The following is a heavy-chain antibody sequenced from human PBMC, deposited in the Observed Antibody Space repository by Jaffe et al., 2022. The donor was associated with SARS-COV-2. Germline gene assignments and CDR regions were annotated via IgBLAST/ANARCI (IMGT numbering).Heavy chain of an antibody. D-gene: IGHD3-10*01. CDR3: VKEGSTRYYGMGV. CDR1: GFTFSSYG. CDR2: ISFDGSYK. Sequence: QVQLVESGGGVVQPGGSLRLSCAASGFTFSSYGMHWVRQAPGQGLEWVAVISFDGSYKYYADSMKGRFTISRDNSKNTLYLQMDSLRAEDRAVYYCVKEGSTRYYGMGVWGQGTTVTVSS. V-gene: IGHV3-30*18. J-gene: IGHJ6*02.